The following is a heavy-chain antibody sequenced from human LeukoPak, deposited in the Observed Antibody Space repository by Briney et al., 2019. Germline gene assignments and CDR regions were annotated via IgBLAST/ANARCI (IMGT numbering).Heavy chain of an antibody. CDR3: ARGPYDSSGYFGPFDI. CDR2: INHSGST. J-gene: IGHJ3*02. Sequence: SETLSLTCAVYGGSFSGYYWSWIRQPPGKGLEWIGEINHSGSTNYNPSLKSRVTISVGTSKNQFSLKLSSVTAADTAVYYCARGPYDSSGYFGPFDIWGQGTMVTVSS. V-gene: IGHV4-34*01. D-gene: IGHD3-22*01. CDR1: GGSFSGYY.